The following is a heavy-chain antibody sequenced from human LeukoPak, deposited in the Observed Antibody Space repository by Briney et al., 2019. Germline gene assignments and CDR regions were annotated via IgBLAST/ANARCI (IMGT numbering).Heavy chain of an antibody. D-gene: IGHD3-10*01. CDR2: IYSSGST. CDR1: GASFSGSNYY. CDR3: ARDPQYASGTDY. J-gene: IGHJ4*02. Sequence: PSETLSLTCAVSGASFSGSNYYCGWIRQPPGKGLEWIGNIYSSGSTYYNASLQSRVTISMDTSKNHLSLRLNSLTAADTAMYYCARDPQYASGTDYWGQGTLVTVSS. V-gene: IGHV4-39*02.